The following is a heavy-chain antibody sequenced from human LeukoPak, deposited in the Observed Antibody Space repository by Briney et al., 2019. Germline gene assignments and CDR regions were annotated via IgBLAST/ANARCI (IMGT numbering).Heavy chain of an antibody. CDR3: AMSGSGSYSL. J-gene: IGHJ4*02. V-gene: IGHV6-1*01. D-gene: IGHD3-10*01. CDR1: GDSVSSNSAA. Sequence: SQTLSLTCAISGDSVSSNSAAWNWIRQTPPRGLEWLGRAYYRSRWYIDYGVAVKGRITVKPDTSKNQLSLQLNSVTPEDTAVYYCAMSGSGSYSLWGQGTLVTVSS. CDR2: AYYRSRWYI.